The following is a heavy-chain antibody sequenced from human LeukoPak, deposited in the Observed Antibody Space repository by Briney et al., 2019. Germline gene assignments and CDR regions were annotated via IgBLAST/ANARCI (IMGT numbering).Heavy chain of an antibody. CDR1: GYTFTSYG. J-gene: IGHJ4*02. CDR3: ARVVLTGDYFDY. Sequence: ASVKVSCKASGYTFTSYGISWVRQAPGQGLEWIGWISAYNGNTNYAQKLQGRVTMTTDTSTSTAYMELRSLRSDDTAVYYCARVVLTGDYFDYWGQGTQVTVSS. V-gene: IGHV1-18*01. D-gene: IGHD7-27*01. CDR2: ISAYNGNT.